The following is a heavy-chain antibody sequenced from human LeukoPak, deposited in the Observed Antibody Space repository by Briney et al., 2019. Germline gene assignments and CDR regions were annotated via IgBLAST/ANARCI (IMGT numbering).Heavy chain of an antibody. D-gene: IGHD3-9*01. CDR2: MNPNSGNT. CDR1: GYTFTSYD. J-gene: IGHJ4*02. CDR3: ARGGLRYFGWLLYPFDY. Sequence: ASVKVSCKASGYTFTSYDINWVRQATGQGLEWMGWMNPNSGNTGYAQKFQGRVTMTRNTSVSTAYMELSSLRSEDTAVYYCARGGLRYFGWLLYPFDYWGQGTLVTVSS. V-gene: IGHV1-8*01.